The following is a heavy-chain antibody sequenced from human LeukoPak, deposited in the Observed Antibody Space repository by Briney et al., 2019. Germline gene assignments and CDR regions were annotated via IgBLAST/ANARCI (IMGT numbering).Heavy chain of an antibody. V-gene: IGHV3-23*01. CDR3: AKEVVARLGDY. CDR2: ISGSGGST. Sequence: GGSLRLSCAASGFTFSSFAMSWGREAPGKGLEWVSVISGSGGSTSYADSVKGRFTISRDNSKNTLYLQMNSLRAEDTAVYYCAKEVVARLGDYWGQGTLVTVSS. CDR1: GFTFSSFA. J-gene: IGHJ4*02. D-gene: IGHD1-1*01.